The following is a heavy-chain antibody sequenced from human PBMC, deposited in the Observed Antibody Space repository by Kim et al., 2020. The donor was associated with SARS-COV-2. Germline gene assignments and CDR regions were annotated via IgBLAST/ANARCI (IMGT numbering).Heavy chain of an antibody. V-gene: IGHV1-18*01. CDR1: GYTFTSYG. Sequence: ASVKVSCKASGYTFTSYGISWVRQAPGQGLEWMGWISAYNGNTNYAQKLQGRVTMTTDTSTSTAYMELRSLRSDDTAVYYCARDPYCSGGSCNKRWFYYWGQGTLVTVSS. D-gene: IGHD2-15*01. CDR3: ARDPYCSGGSCNKRWFYY. J-gene: IGHJ4*02. CDR2: ISAYNGNT.